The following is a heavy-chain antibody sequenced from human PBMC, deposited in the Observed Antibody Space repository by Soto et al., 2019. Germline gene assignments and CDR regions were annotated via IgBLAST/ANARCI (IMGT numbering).Heavy chain of an antibody. CDR3: ARDQWSIAVAGRLDY. V-gene: IGHV1-18*01. Sequence: QVQLVQSGGEVKKTGASVKVSCKASGYTLINYGISWVRQAPGQGLEWMGWISAYNGNTNYAQNLQGRVTMTTDTSTSTVYMELRSLRSDDTAVYYCARDQWSIAVAGRLDYWGQGTLVTVSS. CDR1: GYTLINYG. CDR2: ISAYNGNT. D-gene: IGHD6-19*01. J-gene: IGHJ4*02.